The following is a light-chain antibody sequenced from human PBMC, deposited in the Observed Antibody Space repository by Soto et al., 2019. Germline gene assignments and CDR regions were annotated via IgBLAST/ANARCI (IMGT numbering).Light chain of an antibody. J-gene: IGLJ3*02. V-gene: IGLV3-21*02. CDR1: NVGSKN. Sequence: SYVLTQPRSVSVAPGQTATITCGGNNVGSKNMYWYRQRPGQAPVLVVYADSDRPSGIPERLSGSNSGSTATLTINRVEAGDEADYFCQVWDNTDEHPRVVFGGGTNLTVL. CDR3: QVWDNTDEHPRVV. CDR2: ADS.